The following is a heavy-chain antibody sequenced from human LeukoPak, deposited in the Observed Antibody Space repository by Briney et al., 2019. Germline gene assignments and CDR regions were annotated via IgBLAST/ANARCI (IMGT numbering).Heavy chain of an antibody. CDR2: ISSNGGST. Sequence: GGSLRLSCSASGFTFSSYAMHWVRQAPGKGLEYVSAISSNGGSTYYADSVKGRFTISRGNSKNTLNLQMSGLRAEDTAVYYCVSTFGAIPTWGQGTLVTVSS. D-gene: IGHD2-2*02. CDR3: VSTFGAIPT. V-gene: IGHV3-64D*09. CDR1: GFTFSSYA. J-gene: IGHJ5*02.